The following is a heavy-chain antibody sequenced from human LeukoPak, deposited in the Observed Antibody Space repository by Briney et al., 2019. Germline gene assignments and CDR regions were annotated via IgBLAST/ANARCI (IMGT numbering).Heavy chain of an antibody. J-gene: IGHJ4*02. Sequence: PSETLSLTCTVSGGSISSSSYYWGWIRQPPGKGLEWIGSISYSGSTYYNPSLRGRVTISGETSNNQFSLKLNSVTAADTAVYYCGTNEGSSWTAIDYWGQGTLVTVSS. D-gene: IGHD6-13*01. CDR1: GGSISSSSYY. CDR2: ISYSGST. V-gene: IGHV4-39*01. CDR3: GTNEGSSWTAIDY.